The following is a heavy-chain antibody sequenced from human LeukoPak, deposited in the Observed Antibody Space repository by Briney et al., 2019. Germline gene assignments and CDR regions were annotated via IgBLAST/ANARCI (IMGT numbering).Heavy chain of an antibody. D-gene: IGHD3-22*01. Sequence: GGSLRLSCAASGFTFSNAWMNWVRQAPGKGLEWVGRIKSKAYGGTIDYAAPVKGRFTISRDDSKSIAYLQMNSLKTEDTAVYYCTRDRSSSYYWDAFDIWGQGTMVTVSS. J-gene: IGHJ3*02. CDR3: TRDRSSSYYWDAFDI. V-gene: IGHV3-15*07. CDR1: GFTFSNAW. CDR2: IKSKAYGGTI.